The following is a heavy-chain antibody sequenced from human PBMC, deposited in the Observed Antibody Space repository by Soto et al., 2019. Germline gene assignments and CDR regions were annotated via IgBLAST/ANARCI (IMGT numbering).Heavy chain of an antibody. CDR1: GFTFSSYE. D-gene: IGHD3-22*01. CDR2: ISSSGTTI. CDR3: ARGTYYHDSRVY. J-gene: IGHJ4*02. Sequence: LRLSCAASGFTFSSYEMNWVRQAPGKGLEWVSYISSSGTTIYYADSVKGRFTISRDNAKNSLYLQMHSLSAEDTAVYFCARGTYYHDSRVYWGQGTLVTVSS. V-gene: IGHV3-48*03.